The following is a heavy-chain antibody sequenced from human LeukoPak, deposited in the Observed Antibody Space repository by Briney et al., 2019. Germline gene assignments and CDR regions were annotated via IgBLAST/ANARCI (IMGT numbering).Heavy chain of an antibody. D-gene: IGHD3-9*01. J-gene: IGHJ4*02. CDR1: GFTFSNAW. CDR3: ARGLSGKYFFDC. V-gene: IGHV3-15*01. CDR2: IKSKTDGGTT. Sequence: GGSLRLSCAASGFTFSNAWMSWVRQAPGKGLEWVGRIKSKTDGGTTDYAAPVKGRFTISRDDSKNTLYLQMNSLKTEDTAVYYCARGLSGKYFFDCWGQGTKVTVSS.